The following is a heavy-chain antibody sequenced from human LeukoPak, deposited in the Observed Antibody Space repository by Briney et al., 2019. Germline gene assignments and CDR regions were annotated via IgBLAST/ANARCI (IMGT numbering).Heavy chain of an antibody. CDR1: GGSISSSSYY. V-gene: IGHV4-39*01. CDR2: IYYSGST. CDR3: ARHRYDILTGHNWFDP. D-gene: IGHD3-9*01. J-gene: IGHJ5*02. Sequence: PSETLSLTCTVSGGSISSSSYYWGWIRQPPGKGLEWIGSIYYSGSTYYNPSLKSRVTISVDTSKNQFSLKLSSATAADTAVYYCARHRYDILTGHNWFDPWGQGTLVTVSS.